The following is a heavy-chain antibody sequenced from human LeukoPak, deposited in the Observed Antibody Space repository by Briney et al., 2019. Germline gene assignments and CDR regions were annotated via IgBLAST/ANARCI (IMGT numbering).Heavy chain of an antibody. Sequence: GGSLRLSCTTSGFTFGDYAMSWVRQAPGKGLEWVSFIRRKAHGGTTEYAASVKGRFSSSRDDSKSIAYLQMNSLKTEDTAVHFCTRVTYYYDNSGYFHFDSWGQGSLVTVSS. CDR2: IRRKAHGGTT. CDR1: GFTFGDYA. J-gene: IGHJ4*02. D-gene: IGHD3-22*01. CDR3: TRVTYYYDNSGYFHFDS. V-gene: IGHV3-49*04.